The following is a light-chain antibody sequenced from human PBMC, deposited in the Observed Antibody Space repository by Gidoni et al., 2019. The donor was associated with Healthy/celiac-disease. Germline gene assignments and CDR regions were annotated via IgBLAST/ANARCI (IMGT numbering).Light chain of an antibody. CDR1: SSNIGAGYD. Sequence: QSVLTQPPSVSGAQGQRVTISCTGSSSNIGAGYDVHWYQQLPGTAPKLLILGNNNRPSGVPDRFSGSKSGTSASLAITGLQAEDEAVYYCQSYDSSLSVLFGGGTKLTVL. CDR3: QSYDSSLSVL. V-gene: IGLV1-40*01. J-gene: IGLJ2*01. CDR2: GNN.